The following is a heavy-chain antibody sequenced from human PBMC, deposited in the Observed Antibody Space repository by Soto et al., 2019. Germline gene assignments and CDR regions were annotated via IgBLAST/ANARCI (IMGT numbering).Heavy chain of an antibody. CDR3: ARQVGTGLWYFDS. CDR2: VFYSGAT. V-gene: IGHV4-39*01. Sequence: QLQLQESGPRLVQPSETLSLTCAVAGGSISSVNYWWGWIRQPPGTGLEWIGSVFYSGATYYNASLKRRVTIAVDTSNNQFSLTLTSVTAADTSVYYGARQVGTGLWYFDSWGQGSLVTVSS. J-gene: IGHJ4*02. CDR1: GGSISSVNYW. D-gene: IGHD1-1*01.